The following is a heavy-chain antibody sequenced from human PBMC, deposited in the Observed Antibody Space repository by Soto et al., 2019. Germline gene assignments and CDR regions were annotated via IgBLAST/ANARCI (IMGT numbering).Heavy chain of an antibody. J-gene: IGHJ4*02. CDR3: AKDISPLTTVQLDY. D-gene: IGHD4-17*01. CDR1: GFTFDDYA. Sequence: GGSLRLSCAASGFTFDDYAMHWVRQAPGKGLEWVSGISWNSGSIGYADSVKGRFTISRDNAKNSLYLQMNSLRAEDTALYYCAKDISPLTTVQLDYWGQGTLVTVSS. V-gene: IGHV3-9*01. CDR2: ISWNSGSI.